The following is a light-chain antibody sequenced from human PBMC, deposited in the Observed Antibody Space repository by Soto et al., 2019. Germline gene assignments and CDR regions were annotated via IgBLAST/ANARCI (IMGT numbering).Light chain of an antibody. Sequence: EILLTQSPGTLSLSPGERATLSCRASQSVSSNYLAWYQQKPGQAPRLLIYGASSRATGIPDRFSGSGSGTDFPITISRLEPEDFAVYYCQQYGGSLTWTFGQGTKVEIK. CDR3: QQYGGSLTWT. J-gene: IGKJ1*01. CDR2: GAS. CDR1: QSVSSNY. V-gene: IGKV3-20*01.